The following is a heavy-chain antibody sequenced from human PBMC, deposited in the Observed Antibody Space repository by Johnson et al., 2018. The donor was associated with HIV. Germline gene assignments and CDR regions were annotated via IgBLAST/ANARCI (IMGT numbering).Heavy chain of an antibody. D-gene: IGHD2-2*01. CDR2: IWYDGSNK. J-gene: IGHJ3*02. CDR3: TTDRASYAAFDI. V-gene: IGHV3-33*01. Sequence: QVQLVESGGGVVQPGRSLRLSCAASGFTFDTYGMHWVRQAPGKGLEWVAVIWYDGSNKYYADSVKGRFTISRDNSNNTLYLQMNSLKTEDTAVYYCTTDRASYAAFDIWGQGTMVTVSS. CDR1: GFTFDTYG.